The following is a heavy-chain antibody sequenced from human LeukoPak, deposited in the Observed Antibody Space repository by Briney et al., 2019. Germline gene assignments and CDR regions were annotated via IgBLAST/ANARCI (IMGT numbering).Heavy chain of an antibody. CDR1: GYSFTSYW. CDR2: IYPGDSDT. V-gene: IGHV5-51*01. J-gene: IGHJ6*02. CDR3: ARQGPGPNYYYYGMDV. Sequence: GESLKTSCKGSGYSFTSYWIGWVRQMPGKGLEWMGIIYPGDSDTRYSPSFQGQVTISADKSISTAYLQWSSLKASDTAMYYCARQGPGPNYYYYGMDVWGQGTTVTVSS.